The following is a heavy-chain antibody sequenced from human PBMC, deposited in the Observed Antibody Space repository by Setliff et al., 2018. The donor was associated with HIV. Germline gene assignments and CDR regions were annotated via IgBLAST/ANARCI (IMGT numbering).Heavy chain of an antibody. D-gene: IGHD4-4*01. Sequence: SETLSLTCTVSGGSFSSSSYYWGWIRQPPGKGLEWIGNIHYSGSTHYNPSLKSRVTMSVDTSKNQFSLRLSSVTAADSAVYYCATMYSNYGRYYYYYMDVWGKGATVTVSS. V-gene: IGHV4-39*07. J-gene: IGHJ6*03. CDR2: IHYSGST. CDR3: ATMYSNYGRYYYYYMDV. CDR1: GGSFSSSSYY.